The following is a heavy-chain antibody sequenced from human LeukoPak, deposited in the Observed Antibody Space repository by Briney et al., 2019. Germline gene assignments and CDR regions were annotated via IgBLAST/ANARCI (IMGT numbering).Heavy chain of an antibody. CDR3: ARGLSATNNYYYGMDV. D-gene: IGHD2-8*01. CDR2: INHSGST. V-gene: IGHV4-34*01. Sequence: SETLSLTCAVYGGSFSAYYWSWIRQPPGKGLEWIGEINHSGSTNYNPSLKSRVTISVDTSKNQFSLKLSSVTAADTAVYYCARGLSATNNYYYGMDVRGKGTTVTVSS. CDR1: GGSFSAYY. J-gene: IGHJ6*04.